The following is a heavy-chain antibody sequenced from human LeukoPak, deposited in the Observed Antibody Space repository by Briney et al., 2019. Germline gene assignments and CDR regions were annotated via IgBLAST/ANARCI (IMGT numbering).Heavy chain of an antibody. CDR1: GFTFSSYG. V-gene: IGHV3-33*06. CDR3: AKDSGYDYIDY. CDR2: IWYDGSNK. Sequence: PGGSLRLSCAASGFTFSSYGMHWVRQAPGKGMEWVAVIWYDGSNKYYADSVKGRSTISRDNSKNTLYLQMNSLRAEDTAVYYCAKDSGYDYIDYWGQGTLVTVSS. D-gene: IGHD5-12*01. J-gene: IGHJ4*02.